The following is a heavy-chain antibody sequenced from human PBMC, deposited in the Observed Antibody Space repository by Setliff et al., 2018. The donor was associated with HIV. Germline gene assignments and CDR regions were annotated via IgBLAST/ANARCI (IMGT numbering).Heavy chain of an antibody. CDR2: IYYSGST. CDR3: ARHVVVFGVVIIVDYYMDV. V-gene: IGHV4-39*01. CDR1: GHSISSSNYY. J-gene: IGHJ6*03. Sequence: SETLSLTCTVSGHSISSSNYYWGWIRQPPGKGLEWIGSIYYSGSTYYNPSPKSRVTIYVDTSKNQFSLKLSSVTAADTAVYYCARHVVVFGVVIIVDYYMDVWGKGTTVTVSS. D-gene: IGHD3-3*01.